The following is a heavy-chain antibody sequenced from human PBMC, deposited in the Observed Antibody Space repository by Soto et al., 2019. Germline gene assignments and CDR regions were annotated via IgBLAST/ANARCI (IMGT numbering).Heavy chain of an antibody. J-gene: IGHJ5*02. D-gene: IGHD3-10*01. Sequence: ASVKVSCKASGYTFTGYYMHWVRQAPGQGLEWMGWINPNSGGTNYAQKFQGRVTMTRDTSISTAYMELSRLRPDDTAVYYCARELRKGSSIDPWGQGTLVTVSS. CDR3: ARELRKGSSIDP. V-gene: IGHV1-2*02. CDR1: GYTFTGYY. CDR2: INPNSGGT.